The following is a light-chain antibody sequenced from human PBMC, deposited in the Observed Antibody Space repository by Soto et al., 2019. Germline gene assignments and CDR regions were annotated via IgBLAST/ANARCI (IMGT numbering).Light chain of an antibody. CDR1: QNISNY. V-gene: IGKV3-20*01. CDR3: QQYGSSLFT. CDR2: DAS. Sequence: IVLTQSPATLSLSPGKRATLSCRASQNISNYLIWYQQKPGQAPRLLIYDASSRATGIPDRFSGSGSGTDFTLTISRLEPEDFAVYYCQQYGSSLFTFGPGTKVDIK. J-gene: IGKJ3*01.